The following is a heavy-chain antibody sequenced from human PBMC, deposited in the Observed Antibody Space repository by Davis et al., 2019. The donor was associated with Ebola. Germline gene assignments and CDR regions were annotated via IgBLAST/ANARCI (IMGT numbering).Heavy chain of an antibody. CDR1: GYTFTSYY. Sequence: ASVKVSCKASGYTFTSYYIHWVRQAPGQGLEWMGWINPNSGDTNYAQKFQGRVTMTRDTSVTTAYMELSRLRSDDTAVYYCARDWSGYWGQGTLVTVSS. CDR2: INPNSGDT. V-gene: IGHV1-2*02. CDR3: ARDWSGY. D-gene: IGHD3-3*01. J-gene: IGHJ4*02.